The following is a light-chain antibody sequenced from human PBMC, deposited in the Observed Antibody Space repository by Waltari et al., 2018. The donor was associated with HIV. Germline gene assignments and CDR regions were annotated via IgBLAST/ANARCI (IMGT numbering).Light chain of an antibody. J-gene: IGLJ2*01. CDR2: DVS. CDR3: CSYAGAYTVI. V-gene: IGLV2-11*01. CDR1: SSAVGPYNY. Sequence: QSALTQPPSVSGSPGQSVTISCTGTSSAVGPYNYVSWYQQHPGKAPKLLIYDVSKRPSGLPDRFSGSKSGNTASLTISGLQGEDEADYYCCSYAGAYTVILGGGTKLTVL.